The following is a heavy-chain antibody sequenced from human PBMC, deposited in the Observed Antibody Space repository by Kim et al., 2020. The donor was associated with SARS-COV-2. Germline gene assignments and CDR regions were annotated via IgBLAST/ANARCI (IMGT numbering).Heavy chain of an antibody. D-gene: IGHD6-13*01. CDR1: GFTFSNAW. CDR3: TTDRVAAAGGDAFDI. J-gene: IGHJ3*02. CDR2: IKSKTDGGTT. V-gene: IGHV3-15*01. Sequence: GGSLRLSCAASGFTFSNAWMSWVRQAPGKGLEWVGRIKSKTDGGTTDYAAPVKGRFTISRDDSKNTLYLQMNSLKTEDTAVYYCTTDRVAAAGGDAFDIWGQGTMVTVSS.